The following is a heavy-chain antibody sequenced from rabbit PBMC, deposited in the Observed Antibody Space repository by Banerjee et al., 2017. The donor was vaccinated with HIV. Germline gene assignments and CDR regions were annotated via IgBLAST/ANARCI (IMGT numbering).Heavy chain of an antibody. CDR3: ARYSSDCNYFNL. Sequence: QEQLEESGGDLVKPEGSLTLTCTASGFSLSSGAMCWVRQAPGKGVVWSVCSYTGSGNNSYATWGDGRCTITRSTSPNTVTLQMTNLTGADTATYFCARYSSDCNYFNLWGPGTLVTVS. J-gene: IGHJ4*01. CDR1: GFSLSSGA. V-gene: IGHV1S47*01. CDR2: SYTGSGNN. D-gene: IGHD4-1*01.